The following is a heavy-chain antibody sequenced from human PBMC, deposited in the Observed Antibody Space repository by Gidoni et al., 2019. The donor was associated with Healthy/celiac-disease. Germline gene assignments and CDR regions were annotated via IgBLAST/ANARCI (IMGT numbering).Heavy chain of an antibody. Sequence: QVQLQQWGAGLLKPSETLSLTCAVYGGSFSGYYWGGSRQPPGKGLEWIGEINHRGSTNYTPSLKSRVTISVDTSKNQFSLKLSSVTAADTAVYYCARVPYYYDSSGYASTRRGYYYYYYGMDVWGQGTTVTVSS. CDR2: INHRGST. V-gene: IGHV4-34*01. CDR3: ARVPYYYDSSGYASTRRGYYYYYYGMDV. D-gene: IGHD3-22*01. CDR1: GGSFSGYY. J-gene: IGHJ6*02.